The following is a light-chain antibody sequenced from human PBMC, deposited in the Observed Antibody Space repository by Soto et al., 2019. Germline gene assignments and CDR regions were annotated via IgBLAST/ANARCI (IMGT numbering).Light chain of an antibody. V-gene: IGLV2-11*01. CDR1: SSDVGAYNY. J-gene: IGLJ1*01. CDR2: DVT. Sequence: QSVLTQPPSVSGSPGQSVTISCTGTSSDVGAYNYVAWYQQHPGKAPKIMIYDVTKRPSGVPDRFSGSKSGNTASLTISGLQAEDEADYYCSSKRGSTGVFGTGTKVTVL. CDR3: SSKRGSTGV.